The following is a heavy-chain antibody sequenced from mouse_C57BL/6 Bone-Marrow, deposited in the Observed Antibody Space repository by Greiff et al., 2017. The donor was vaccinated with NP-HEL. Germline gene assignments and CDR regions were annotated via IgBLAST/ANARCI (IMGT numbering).Heavy chain of an antibody. V-gene: IGHV5-17*01. CDR2: LSSGSSTI. D-gene: IGHD1-1*01. CDR3: ARRDYGSSPPYWYFDV. CDR1: GFTFSDYG. J-gene: IGHJ1*03. Sequence: EVMLVESGGGLVKPGGSLKLSCAASGFTFSDYGMHWVRQAPEKGLEWVAYLSSGSSTIYYADTVKGRFTISRDNAKNTLFLQMTSLRSEDTAMYYCARRDYGSSPPYWYFDVWGTGTTVTVSS.